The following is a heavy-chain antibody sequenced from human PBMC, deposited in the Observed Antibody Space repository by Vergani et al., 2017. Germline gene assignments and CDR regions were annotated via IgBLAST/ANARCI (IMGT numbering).Heavy chain of an antibody. CDR2: IHYSENT. CDR1: FDSIRNLY. CDR3: ARGQTGYSRDWSTYFFYMGV. J-gene: IGHJ6*03. Sequence: QVQLQESGPGLVKSSETLSLTCSVSFDSIRNLYCNWIRQPPGKGLEWIGSIHYSENTNYNPSLKTRVTISVDTSKNQFSLTLTSVTAADSAFYFCARGQTGYSRDWSTYFFYMGVWGKGTTVTVSS. V-gene: IGHV4-59*11. D-gene: IGHD3/OR15-3a*01.